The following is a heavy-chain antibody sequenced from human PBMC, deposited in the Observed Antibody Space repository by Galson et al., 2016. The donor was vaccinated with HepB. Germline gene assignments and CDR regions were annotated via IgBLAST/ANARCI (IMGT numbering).Heavy chain of an antibody. CDR2: ISYDGSNK. Sequence: SLRLSCAASGFTFSSYAMHWVRQAPGKGLEWVAVISYDGSNKYYADSVKGRFTISRDNSKNTLYLQMNSLRAEDTAVYYCARDPTHYDILTGYPVWAYFDYWGQGTLVTVSS. J-gene: IGHJ4*02. CDR1: GFTFSSYA. D-gene: IGHD3-9*01. CDR3: ARDPTHYDILTGYPVWAYFDY. V-gene: IGHV3-30-3*01.